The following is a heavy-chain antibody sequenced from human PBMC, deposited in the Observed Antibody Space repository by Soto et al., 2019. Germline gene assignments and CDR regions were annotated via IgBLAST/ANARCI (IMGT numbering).Heavy chain of an antibody. CDR2: IYESGST. CDR3: ARERAAPSWIDP. J-gene: IGHJ5*02. CDR1: GDTISNTYY. V-gene: IGHV4-38-2*02. Sequence: SETLSLTCSVSGDTISNTYYWGWIRQPPGKGLEWIGTIYESGSTYYNPSLHRRVIMSVDTSKNQFSLKLTSVTAADTGIYYCARERAAPSWIDPWGQGILVTVSS. D-gene: IGHD6-6*01.